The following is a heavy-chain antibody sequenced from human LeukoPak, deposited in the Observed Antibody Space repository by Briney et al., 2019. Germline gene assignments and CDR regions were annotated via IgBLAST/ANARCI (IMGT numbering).Heavy chain of an antibody. V-gene: IGHV4-4*07. CDR1: GGSISSYY. CDR2: IYTSGST. D-gene: IGHD3-22*01. J-gene: IGHJ4*02. Sequence: SETLSLTCTVSGGSISSYYGSWIRQPAGKGLEWIGRIYTSGSTNYNPSLKSRVTMSVDTSKNQFSLKLSSVTAADTAVYYCARDPNYYDSSGYSDWGQGTLVTVSS. CDR3: ARDPNYYDSSGYSD.